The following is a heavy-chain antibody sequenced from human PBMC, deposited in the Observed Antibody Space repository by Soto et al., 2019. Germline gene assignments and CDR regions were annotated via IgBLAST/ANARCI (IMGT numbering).Heavy chain of an antibody. CDR3: ARARGVYYDS. J-gene: IGHJ4*02. CDR2: MYYSGST. D-gene: IGHD3-22*01. CDR1: GGSISSYY. V-gene: IGHV4-59*01. Sequence: QVQLQESGPGLVKPSETLSLTCTVSGGSISSYYWSWIRQPPGKGLEWIGYMYYSGSTNYNPSLKSGVTISADPPKNQFPLRLSSVPAGDPAVYYCARARGVYYDSWGQGPLVTVSS.